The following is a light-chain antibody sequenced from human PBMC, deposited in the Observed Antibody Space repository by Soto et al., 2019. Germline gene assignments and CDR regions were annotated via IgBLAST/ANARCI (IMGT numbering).Light chain of an antibody. V-gene: IGLV1-40*01. Sequence: QSVLTQPPSASGTPGQRVTISCSGSSSNIGSNYVYWYQQLPGTAPRLLIYGSDDRPSGVPDRFSASVSGNSASLAITGLQTEDEAVYYCQSYDSNLSEVFGPGTKVTVL. CDR3: QSYDSNLSEV. CDR1: SSNIGSNY. CDR2: GSD. J-gene: IGLJ1*01.